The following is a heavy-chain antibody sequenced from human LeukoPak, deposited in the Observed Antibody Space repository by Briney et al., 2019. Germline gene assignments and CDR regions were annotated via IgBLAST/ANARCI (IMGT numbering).Heavy chain of an antibody. CDR3: ATSRAQALAYCCGDCYSGLDY. J-gene: IGHJ4*02. CDR2: INPDSGGT. CDR1: GYTFPAYY. Sequence: GASVKVSCKASGYTFPAYYMHWVRQAPGQGLDWLGWINPDSGGTNYAQKFQGRVTMTRDPSISTAYMELSWLRSDNTAMYYCATSRAQALAYCCGDCYSGLDYWGQGTLVSVSS. D-gene: IGHD2-21*02. V-gene: IGHV1-2*02.